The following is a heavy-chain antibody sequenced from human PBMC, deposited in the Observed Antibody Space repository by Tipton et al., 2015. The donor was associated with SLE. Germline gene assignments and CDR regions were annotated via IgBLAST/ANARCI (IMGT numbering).Heavy chain of an antibody. CDR1: GGTFSNYA. V-gene: IGHV1-69*01. D-gene: IGHD3-16*01. J-gene: IGHJ5*02. CDR3: ARLGGSPPDP. Sequence: QSGPEVKKPGSSVKVSCKASGGTFSNYAIGWVRQAPGQGLEWMGGIIPILGTTNYAQKFQGRVTITADESTYTAYMEMRSLRSDDTAVYYCARLGGSPPDPWGQGTLVTVSS. CDR2: IIPILGTT.